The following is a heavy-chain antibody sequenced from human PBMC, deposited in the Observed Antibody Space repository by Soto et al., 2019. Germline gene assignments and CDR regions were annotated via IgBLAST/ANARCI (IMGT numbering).Heavy chain of an antibody. CDR2: IKQDGSEK. CDR3: ARSRVLRYFDWLFR. D-gene: IGHD3-9*01. Sequence: PGGSLRLSCAASGFTFSSYWMSWVRQAPGKGLEWVANIKQDGSEKYYVDSVKGRFTISRDNAKNSLYLQMNSLRAEDTAVYYCARSRVLRYFDWLFRWGQGTLVTVSS. CDR1: GFTFSSYW. V-gene: IGHV3-7*02. J-gene: IGHJ4*02.